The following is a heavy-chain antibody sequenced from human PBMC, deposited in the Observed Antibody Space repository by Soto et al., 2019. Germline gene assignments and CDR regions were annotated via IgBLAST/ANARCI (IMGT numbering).Heavy chain of an antibody. CDR3: TTDLVSIAVAGTHPAYYYGMDV. J-gene: IGHJ6*02. Sequence: GGSLRLSCAASGFTFSNAWMNWVRQAPGKGLEWVGRIKSKTDGGTTDYAAPVKGRFTISRDDSKNKLYLQMNSLKTEDTAVYYCTTDLVSIAVAGTHPAYYYGMDVWGQGTTVTVSS. CDR1: GFTFSNAW. CDR2: IKSKTDGGTT. V-gene: IGHV3-15*07. D-gene: IGHD6-19*01.